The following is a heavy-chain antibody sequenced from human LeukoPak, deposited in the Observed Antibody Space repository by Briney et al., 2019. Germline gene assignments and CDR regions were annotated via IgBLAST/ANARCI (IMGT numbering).Heavy chain of an antibody. J-gene: IGHJ1*01. D-gene: IGHD6-19*01. Sequence: SETLSLTCTVSGGSISSGGYYWRWIRQHPGKGLEWIGYIYYSGSTYYNPSLKSRVTISVDTSKNQFSLKLSSVTAADTAVYYCARDPETGYSSGWYWYFQHWGQGTLVTVSS. CDR1: GGSISSGGYY. CDR2: IYYSGST. CDR3: ARDPETGYSSGWYWYFQH. V-gene: IGHV4-31*03.